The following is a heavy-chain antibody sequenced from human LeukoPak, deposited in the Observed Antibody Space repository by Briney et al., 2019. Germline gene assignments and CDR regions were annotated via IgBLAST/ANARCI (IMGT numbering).Heavy chain of an antibody. CDR2: IGPNSGGT. D-gene: IGHD6-13*01. Sequence: ASVKVSCKASGYTFTDYYMHWVRQAPGQGLEWMGWIGPNSGGTNYAQKFQGRVTMTRNSSISTAYMELTRLISDDTAVYYCARTIIARRRGDWFDPWGQGTLVTVSS. CDR3: ARTIIARRRGDWFDP. J-gene: IGHJ5*02. CDR1: GYTFTDYY. V-gene: IGHV1-2*02.